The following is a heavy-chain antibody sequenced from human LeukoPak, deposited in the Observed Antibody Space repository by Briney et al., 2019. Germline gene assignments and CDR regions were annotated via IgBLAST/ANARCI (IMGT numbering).Heavy chain of an antibody. CDR2: RNSDGSST. V-gene: IGHV3-74*01. Sequence: PGGSLRLSCAASGFTFSSYWMQWVRQAPGKGLVWVARRNSDGSSTTYADSVKGRFTISRDNAKNTLYVQMNSLRADDTAVFYCARDSDSSGYYSFDYWGQGILVTVSS. CDR3: ARDSDSSGYYSFDY. CDR1: GFTFSSYW. J-gene: IGHJ4*02. D-gene: IGHD3-22*01.